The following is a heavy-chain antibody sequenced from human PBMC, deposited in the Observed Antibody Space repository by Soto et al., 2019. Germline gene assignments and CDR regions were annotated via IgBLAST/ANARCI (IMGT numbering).Heavy chain of an antibody. CDR2: IYPGDSDT. CDR1: EHRFKSYW. Sequence: LGQAQKISCKASEHRFKSYWIGWVRQRPGKGLEWIGMIYPGDSDTTYSPSFEGQVTMSVDKSISTAYLQWNSLKASDSATYYCARKGSNGDYGEYPMDCGGQVTSVT. D-gene: IGHD3-16*01. V-gene: IGHV5-51*01. J-gene: IGHJ6*02. CDR3: ARKGSNGDYGEYPMDC.